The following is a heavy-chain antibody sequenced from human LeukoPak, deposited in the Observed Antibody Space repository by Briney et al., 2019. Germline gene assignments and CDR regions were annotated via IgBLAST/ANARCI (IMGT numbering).Heavy chain of an antibody. D-gene: IGHD3-3*01. Sequence: GGSLRLSCAASGFTFDDYAMHWVRQAPGKGLGWVSGISWNSGSIGYADSVKGRFTISRDNAKNSLYLQMNSLRAEDTALYYCAKDYTGDLAFDIWGQGTMVTVSS. CDR3: AKDYTGDLAFDI. CDR2: ISWNSGSI. V-gene: IGHV3-9*01. CDR1: GFTFDDYA. J-gene: IGHJ3*02.